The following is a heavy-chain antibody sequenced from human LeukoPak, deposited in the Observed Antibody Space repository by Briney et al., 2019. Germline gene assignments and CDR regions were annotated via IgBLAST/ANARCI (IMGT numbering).Heavy chain of an antibody. V-gene: IGHV1-69*01. CDR1: GGTFSIYA. CDR3: ARDPEYYCSGGSCYSY. D-gene: IGHD2-15*01. CDR2: IIPIFGTA. Sequence: SVKVSCKASGGTFSIYAISWVRQAPGQVLEWMGGIIPIFGTANYAQKFQGRVTITADESTSTAYMELSSLRSEDTAVYYCARDPEYYCSGGSCYSYWGQGTLVTVSS. J-gene: IGHJ4*02.